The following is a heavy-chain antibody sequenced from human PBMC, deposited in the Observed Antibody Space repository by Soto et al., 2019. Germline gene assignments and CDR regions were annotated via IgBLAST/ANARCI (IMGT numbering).Heavy chain of an antibody. V-gene: IGHV3-64*01. CDR1: GFTFSSYA. J-gene: IGHJ4*02. CDR3: ARGPAFFDY. CDR2: ISSNGGST. Sequence: GGSLRLSCAASGFTFSSYAMHWVRQAPGKGLEYVSAISSNGGSTYYANSVKGRFTISRDNSKNTLYLQMGSLRVEDMAVYYCARGPAFFDYWGQGTLVTVSS.